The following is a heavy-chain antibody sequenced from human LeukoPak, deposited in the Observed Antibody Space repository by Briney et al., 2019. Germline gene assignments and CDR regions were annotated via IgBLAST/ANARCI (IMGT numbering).Heavy chain of an antibody. J-gene: IGHJ4*02. CDR3: ARYTLYYYGSGSLNAYYFDY. V-gene: IGHV4-34*01. Sequence: SETLSLTCAVYGGSFSGYYWSWIRQPPGKGLEWIGEINHSGSTNYNPSLKSRVTISVDTSKNQFSLKLSSVTAADTAVYYCARYTLYYYGSGSLNAYYFDYWGQGTLVTVSS. CDR1: GGSFSGYY. D-gene: IGHD3-10*01. CDR2: INHSGST.